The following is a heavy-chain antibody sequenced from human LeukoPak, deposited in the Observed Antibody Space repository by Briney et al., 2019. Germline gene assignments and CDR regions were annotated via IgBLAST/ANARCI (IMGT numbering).Heavy chain of an antibody. CDR2: INPGGGNT. D-gene: IGHD6-6*01. CDR3: AREGSIARYWYFDL. Sequence: ASVKVSCKASGYTFTNYYIHWVRQAPGQGLEWMGLINPGGGNTNYAQNFQGRVTITADKSTSTAYMELSSLRSEDTAVYYCAREGSIARYWYFDLWGRGTLVTVSS. CDR1: GYTFTNYY. J-gene: IGHJ2*01. V-gene: IGHV1-46*01.